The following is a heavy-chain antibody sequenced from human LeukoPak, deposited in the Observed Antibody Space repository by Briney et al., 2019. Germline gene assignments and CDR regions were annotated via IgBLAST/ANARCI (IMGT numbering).Heavy chain of an antibody. V-gene: IGHV3-30*18. CDR2: ISYDGSNK. Sequence: GGSLRLSCAASGFTFSSYGMHWVRQAPGKGLEWVAVISYDGSNKYYADSVKGRFTISRDNSKNTLYLQMNSLRAEDTAVHYCAKSGSSYFDYWGQGTLVTVSS. J-gene: IGHJ4*02. CDR3: AKSGSSYFDY. CDR1: GFTFSSYG. D-gene: IGHD6-6*01.